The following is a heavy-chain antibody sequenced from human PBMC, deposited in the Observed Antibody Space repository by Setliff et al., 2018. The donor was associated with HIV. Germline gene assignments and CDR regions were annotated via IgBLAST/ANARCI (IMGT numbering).Heavy chain of an antibody. Sequence: ASVKVSCKASGYSFTTYAVNWVRQAPGQGLEWMGWINTNTGNPTYTQGFTGRFVFSLDTSVSTAYLQISSLKAEDSAVYYCARRMEMTPIGYWGQGTLVTVS. CDR3: ARRMEMTPIGY. CDR2: INTNTGNP. V-gene: IGHV7-4-1*02. D-gene: IGHD2-15*01. CDR1: GYSFTTYA. J-gene: IGHJ4*02.